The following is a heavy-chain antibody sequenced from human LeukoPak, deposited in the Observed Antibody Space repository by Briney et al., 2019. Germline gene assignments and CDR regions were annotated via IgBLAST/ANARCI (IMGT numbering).Heavy chain of an antibody. Sequence: PGGSLRLSCAASGFTFGSYGLYWVWQAPGKGLEWVAFIRYDGSDKYYADSVKGRFTISRDNSKNTLYLQMNSLRAEDTAVYYCARESETYDSSGSTFDYWGQGTLVTVSS. CDR2: IRYDGSDK. D-gene: IGHD3-22*01. CDR1: GFTFGSYG. J-gene: IGHJ4*02. CDR3: ARESETYDSSGSTFDY. V-gene: IGHV3-30*02.